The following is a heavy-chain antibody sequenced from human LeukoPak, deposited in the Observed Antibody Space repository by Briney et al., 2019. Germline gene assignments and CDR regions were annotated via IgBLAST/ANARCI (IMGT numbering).Heavy chain of an antibody. J-gene: IGHJ4*02. CDR1: GLIVSDDY. CDR2: IYSGGAT. D-gene: IGHD2-8*02. CDR3: ARGGKYSTGGACYGD. Sequence: GGSLRLSCAASGLIVSDDYISWVRQTPGKGLQWVSVIYSGGATFYADSVKGRFTISRDNSKNTVHLQMNSLRAEDTAVYYCARGGKYSTGGACYGDWGPGTLVTVSS. V-gene: IGHV3-53*01.